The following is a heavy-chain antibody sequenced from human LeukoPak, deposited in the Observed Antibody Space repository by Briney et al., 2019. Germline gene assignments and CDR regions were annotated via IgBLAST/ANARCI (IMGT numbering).Heavy chain of an antibody. D-gene: IGHD1-20*01. V-gene: IGHV1-69*05. CDR2: IIPIFGTA. Sequence: SVKVSCKASGGTFSSYAISWVRQAPGQGLEWMGGIIPIFGTADYAQKFQGRVTITTDESTSTAYMELSSLRSEDTAVYYCARAGITGKGGTSDAFDIWGQGTMVTVSS. CDR3: ARAGITGKGGTSDAFDI. CDR1: GGTFSSYA. J-gene: IGHJ3*02.